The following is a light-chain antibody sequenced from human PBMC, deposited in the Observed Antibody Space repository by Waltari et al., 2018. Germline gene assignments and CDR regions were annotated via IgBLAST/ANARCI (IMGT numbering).Light chain of an antibody. CDR1: QSVLYSSNNKNY. J-gene: IGKJ1*01. Sequence: DIVMTQSPDSLAVSLGERATINCKSSQSVLYSSNNKNYLAWYQQRPGQPPKLLIYWASTRESGVPDRFSGSGSGTDCTLTINSLHAEEVSVYYCQEYFSSPRQFAHGTKVE. CDR2: WAS. CDR3: QEYFSSPRQ. V-gene: IGKV4-1*01.